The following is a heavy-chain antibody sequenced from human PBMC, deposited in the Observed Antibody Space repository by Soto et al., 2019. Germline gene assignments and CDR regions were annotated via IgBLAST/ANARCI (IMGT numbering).Heavy chain of an antibody. V-gene: IGHV4-30-2*01. CDR1: GGSISSGGYS. Sequence: TLSLTCAVSGGSISSGGYSWNWIRQPPGKGLEWIGYIYDSGNTNFNPSLRSRVSISADRSKNHFSMNLTSVTAADTAVYYCARGYASGLPGYWGQGILVTVSS. D-gene: IGHD6-19*01. CDR3: ARGYASGLPGY. CDR2: IYDSGNT. J-gene: IGHJ1*01.